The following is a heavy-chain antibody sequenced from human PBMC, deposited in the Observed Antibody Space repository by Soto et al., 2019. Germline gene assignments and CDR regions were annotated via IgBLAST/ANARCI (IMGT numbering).Heavy chain of an antibody. CDR3: ARDVGNCSSTSCYYNWFDP. CDR1: GLTVCDYD. Sequence: GWLRRAGSASGLTVCDYDMSGIRQTAGKGLEWVSCISSSGSTIYYADSVKGRFTISRDNAKNSLYLQMHSLRAEDTAVYYCARDVGNCSSTSCYYNWFDPWGQGTLVTVPS. J-gene: IGHJ5*02. CDR2: ISSSGSTI. V-gene: IGHV3-11*01. D-gene: IGHD2-2*01.